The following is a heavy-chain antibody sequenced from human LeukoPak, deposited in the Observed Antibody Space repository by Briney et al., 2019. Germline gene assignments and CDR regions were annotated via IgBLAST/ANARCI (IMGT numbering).Heavy chain of an antibody. D-gene: IGHD1-26*01. Sequence: PGGSLRLSCAASGFTFSSYEMNWVRQAPGKGLEWVSYISSSGSTIYYADSVKGRFTISRDNAKNSLYLQMNSLRAEDTAVYYCARVRVGATSNWFDPWGQGTLVTVSS. CDR1: GFTFSSYE. J-gene: IGHJ5*02. V-gene: IGHV3-48*03. CDR2: ISSSGSTI. CDR3: ARVRVGATSNWFDP.